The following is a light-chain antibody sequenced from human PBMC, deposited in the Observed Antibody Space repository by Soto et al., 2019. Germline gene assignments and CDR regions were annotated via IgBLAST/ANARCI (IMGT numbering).Light chain of an antibody. Sequence: DIQMTQSPSTLSASVGDRVTITCRASQSISDLLAWYQQKPGKAPKLLIYKASSLKSGVPSRLSGSGSGTEYTLTSSSLQPDDFASYYCQQYNGYWTFGQGTKVEIK. J-gene: IGKJ1*01. V-gene: IGKV1-5*03. CDR1: QSISDL. CDR3: QQYNGYWT. CDR2: KAS.